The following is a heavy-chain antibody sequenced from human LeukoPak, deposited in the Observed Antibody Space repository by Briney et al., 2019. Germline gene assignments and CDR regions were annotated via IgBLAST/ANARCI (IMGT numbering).Heavy chain of an antibody. D-gene: IGHD6-19*01. J-gene: IGHJ4*02. CDR1: GFTFSSYG. V-gene: IGHV3-23*01. CDR2: ISDSGDST. Sequence: GGSLRLSCAASGFTFSSYGMHWVRQAPGKGLEWVSSISDSGDSTHYGDSAEGRFTISRDNSKNTLFLQMNSLRAVDTAVYYCARIGSGFHFDYWGQGTLVTVSS. CDR3: ARIGSGFHFDY.